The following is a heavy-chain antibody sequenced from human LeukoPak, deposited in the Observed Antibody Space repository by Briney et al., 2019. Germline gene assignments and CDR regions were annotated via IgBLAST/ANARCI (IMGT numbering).Heavy chain of an antibody. CDR2: INPNSGGT. J-gene: IGHJ4*02. Sequence: GASVKVSCKASGYTFTGYYMHWVRQAPGQGLEWMGWINPNSGGTNYAQKFRGRVTMTRDTSISTAYMELSRLRSDDTAVYYCARGLFRAAAGLNPNFDYWGQGTLVTVSS. D-gene: IGHD6-13*01. CDR1: GYTFTGYY. V-gene: IGHV1-2*02. CDR3: ARGLFRAAAGLNPNFDY.